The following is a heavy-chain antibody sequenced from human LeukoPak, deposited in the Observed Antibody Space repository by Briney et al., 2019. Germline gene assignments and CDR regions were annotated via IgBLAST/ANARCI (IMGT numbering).Heavy chain of an antibody. CDR1: GDSISSSSYY. Sequence: SETLSLTCTVSGDSISSSSYYWGWIRQPPGKGLEWLGTIYYRGTTYYNPSLKSRVTISVDTSKNQFSLRLSSVTAADTAVYYCAREQLALDRSYYYYYYYMDVWGKGTTVTISS. D-gene: IGHD6-13*01. CDR2: IYYRGTT. CDR3: AREQLALDRSYYYYYYYMDV. J-gene: IGHJ6*03. V-gene: IGHV4-39*07.